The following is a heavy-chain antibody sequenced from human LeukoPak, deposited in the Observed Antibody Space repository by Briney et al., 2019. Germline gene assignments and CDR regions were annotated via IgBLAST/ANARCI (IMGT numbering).Heavy chain of an antibody. CDR3: ARGSGADQGTTHDY. V-gene: IGHV4-39*07. CDR2: IYYSGST. D-gene: IGHD1-1*01. CDR1: GGSISSSSYY. J-gene: IGHJ4*02. Sequence: PSETLSLTCTVSGGSISSSSYYWGWIRQPPGKGLEWIGSIYYSGSTYYNPSLKSRVTTSVDTSKNQFSLKLSSVTAADTAVYYCARGSGADQGTTHDYWGQGTLVTVSS.